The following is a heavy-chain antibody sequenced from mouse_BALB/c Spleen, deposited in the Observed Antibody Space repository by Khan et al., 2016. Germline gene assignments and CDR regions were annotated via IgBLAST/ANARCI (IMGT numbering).Heavy chain of an antibody. CDR3: AQAGLRRTGLALDY. Sequence: QIQLVQSGPELKKPGETVKISCKASGYTFTNYGMNWVKQAPGKGLKWMGWINTYTGEPTYADDFQGRLAFSLATSDSTAYLQINNLKNEDTATXCVAQAGLRRTGLALDYWGQGTSVTGSS. D-gene: IGHD2-4*01. V-gene: IGHV9-3-1*01. CDR2: INTYTGEP. J-gene: IGHJ4*01. CDR1: GYTFTNYG.